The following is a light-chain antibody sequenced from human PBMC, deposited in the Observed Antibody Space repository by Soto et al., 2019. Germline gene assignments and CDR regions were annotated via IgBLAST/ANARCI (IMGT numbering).Light chain of an antibody. V-gene: IGLV2-14*01. J-gene: IGLJ1*01. CDR1: SSDVGGYNY. CDR3: SSYTSSHYV. Sequence: QSALTQPASVSGSPGQSITISCTGTSSDVGGYNYVSWYQQHPGKAPKLMIYEVSNRPSEVSNRFSGSKSGNTASLTISGLQAEDEADYYCSSYTSSHYVFGTGTKVTVL. CDR2: EVS.